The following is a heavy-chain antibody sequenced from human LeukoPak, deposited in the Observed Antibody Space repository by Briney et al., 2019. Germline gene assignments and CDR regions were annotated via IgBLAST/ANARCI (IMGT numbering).Heavy chain of an antibody. V-gene: IGHV5-51*01. J-gene: IGHJ5*02. Sequence: GESLQISCKGSGYSFTSYWIGWVRQLPGKGLEWMGIIYPGDSDTRYSPSFQGQVTISADKSISTAYLQWSSLKASDTAMYYCARQILWFGELSGWFDPWGQGTLVTVFS. CDR3: ARQILWFGELSGWFDP. D-gene: IGHD3-10*01. CDR2: IYPGDSDT. CDR1: GYSFTSYW.